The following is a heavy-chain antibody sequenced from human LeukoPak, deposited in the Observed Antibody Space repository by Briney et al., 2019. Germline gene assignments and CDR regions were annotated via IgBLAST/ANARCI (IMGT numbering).Heavy chain of an antibody. J-gene: IGHJ1*01. Sequence: ASVKVSCKASGYTFAAYHIHWVRQAPGQGLEWMGWILPDGRDTKYSQKFQDRLTLTTDTSTNTAYMELSRLIPDDTAVYYCSGRYGPGPVWGQGTLISASP. CDR2: ILPDGRDT. D-gene: IGHD3-10*01. V-gene: IGHV1-2*02. CDR3: SGRYGPGPV. CDR1: GYTFAAYH.